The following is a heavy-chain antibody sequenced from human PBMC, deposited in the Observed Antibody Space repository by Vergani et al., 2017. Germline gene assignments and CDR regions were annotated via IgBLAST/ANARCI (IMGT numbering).Heavy chain of an antibody. J-gene: IGHJ4*02. D-gene: IGHD5-12*01. V-gene: IGHV3-23*01. Sequence: EVQLLESGGGLVQPGGSLRLSCAASGFTFSSYAMSWVRQAPGKGLGWVSAISGSGGSTYYADSVKGRFTISRDNSKNTLYLQMNSLRGEDTAVYYCAKNPQPRYSGYDYFLFDYWGQGTLVTVSS. CDR3: AKNPQPRYSGYDYFLFDY. CDR1: GFTFSSYA. CDR2: ISGSGGST.